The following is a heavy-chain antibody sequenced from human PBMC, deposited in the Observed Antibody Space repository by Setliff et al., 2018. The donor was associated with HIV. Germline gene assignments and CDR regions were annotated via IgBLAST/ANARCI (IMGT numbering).Heavy chain of an antibody. V-gene: IGHV1-46*01. CDR1: GYTFTSYD. CDR2: INPSGGST. CDR3: ARDLSISNPYYDILTGPGVY. D-gene: IGHD3-9*01. Sequence: ASVKVSCKASGYTFTSYDINWVRQATGQGLEWMGAINPSGGSTRYAQKFQGRVTMTRDTSTSTVYMELSSLRSEDTAVYYCARDLSISNPYYDILTGPGVYWGQGTLVSVSS. J-gene: IGHJ4*02.